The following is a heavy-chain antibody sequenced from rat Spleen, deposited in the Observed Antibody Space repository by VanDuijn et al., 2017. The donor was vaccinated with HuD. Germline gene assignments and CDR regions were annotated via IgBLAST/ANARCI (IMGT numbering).Heavy chain of an antibody. J-gene: IGHJ2*01. V-gene: IGHV5-7*01. CDR2: VSYDGGNT. D-gene: IGHD1-6*01. Sequence: EVQLVESGGALVQPGRSLKLSCAASGFTFSDYNMAWVRQAPRKGLKWVATVSYDGGNTYYRDSVKGRFTISRDNAKSTLYLQMDSLRSEDTATYYCTRDRILRSTGFDYWGQGVMVTVSS. CDR3: TRDRILRSTGFDY. CDR1: GFTFSDYN.